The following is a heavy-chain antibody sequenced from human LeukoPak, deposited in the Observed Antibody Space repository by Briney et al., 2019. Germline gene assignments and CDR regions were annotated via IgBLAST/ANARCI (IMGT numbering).Heavy chain of an antibody. Sequence: ASVTVSCKASGYTFTRYDINWVRQATGQGVEWMGWMNPNSGNTGYAQKFQGRVTMTRNNYISKAYMELSSLWSDDTAVYYCARGEPGYSSSWYYYYYYYGMDVWGQGTTVTVSS. D-gene: IGHD6-13*01. V-gene: IGHV1-8*01. CDR2: MNPNSGNT. J-gene: IGHJ6*02. CDR3: ARGEPGYSSSWYYYYYYYGMDV. CDR1: GYTFTRYD.